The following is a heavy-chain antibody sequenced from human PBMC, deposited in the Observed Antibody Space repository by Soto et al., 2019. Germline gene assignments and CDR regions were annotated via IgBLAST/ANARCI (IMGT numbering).Heavy chain of an antibody. CDR1: GFALSSFA. J-gene: IGHJ4*02. V-gene: IGHV3-23*01. CDR3: ANVLG. CDR2: SSGTGINA. D-gene: IGHD2-8*01. Sequence: EVQLLESGGGLVQPGGSLSLSCAGSGFALSSFAMNWVRQAPGKGLEWVSASSGTGINAYYADSVGGRFTVSRDNSKNTVFFQMNSLRAEDTAVYYCANVLGWGQGTLVTVSS.